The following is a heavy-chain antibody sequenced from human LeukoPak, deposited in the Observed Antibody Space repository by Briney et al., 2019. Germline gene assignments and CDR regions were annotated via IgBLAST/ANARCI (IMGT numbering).Heavy chain of an antibody. Sequence: SETLSLTCTVSGGSISSYYWSWIRQPPGKGLEWIGEINHSGSTNYNPSLKSRVTISVDTSKNQFSLKLSSVTAADTAVYYCARGPYCSSTSCYAVAFDYWGQGTLVNVSS. J-gene: IGHJ4*02. CDR2: INHSGST. CDR3: ARGPYCSSTSCYAVAFDY. V-gene: IGHV4-34*01. CDR1: GGSISSYY. D-gene: IGHD2-2*01.